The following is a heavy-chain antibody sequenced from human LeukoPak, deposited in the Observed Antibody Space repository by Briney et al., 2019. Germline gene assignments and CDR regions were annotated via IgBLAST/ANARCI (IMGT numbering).Heavy chain of an antibody. J-gene: IGHJ3*02. CDR2: ISSSSSYI. V-gene: IGHV3-21*01. CDR3: ARDPYDSSGSYYAAFDI. CDR1: GFTFSSYS. Sequence: GGSLRLSCAASGFTFSSYSMNWVRQAPGKGLEWVSSISSSSSYIYYADSVKGRFTISRDNAKNSLYLQMNSLRAEDTAVYYCARDPYDSSGSYYAAFDIWGQGTMVTVSS. D-gene: IGHD3-22*01.